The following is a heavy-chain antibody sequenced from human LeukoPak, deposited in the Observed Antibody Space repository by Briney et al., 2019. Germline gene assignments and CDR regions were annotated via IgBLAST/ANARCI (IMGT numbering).Heavy chain of an antibody. V-gene: IGHV2-5*02. D-gene: IGHD3-10*01. J-gene: IGHJ4*02. CDR3: ASASGRTFDY. CDR1: GFFLPTRGEG. CDR2: TYWDDDK. Sequence: YGPTLVNPTQTLTLTCTFCGFFLPTRGEGVAWIRQPPGKALEWLTLTYWDDDKRYNPSLKSRLTITKDTSKNQVLLTMSNMDPVDTATYYCASASGRTFDYWGQGILVTVSS.